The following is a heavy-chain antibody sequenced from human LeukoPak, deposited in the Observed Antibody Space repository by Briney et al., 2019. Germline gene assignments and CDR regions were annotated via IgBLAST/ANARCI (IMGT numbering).Heavy chain of an antibody. CDR2: IWYDGSNK. V-gene: IGHV3-33*01. J-gene: IGHJ4*02. D-gene: IGHD3-9*01. CDR1: GFTFSSYG. Sequence: GGSLRLSCAASGFTFSSYGMHWVRQAPGKGLEWVAVIWYDGSNKYYADSVKGRFTISRDSSKNTLYLQMNSLRAEDTAVYYCARGLQGYYDSLTGYYRGRYYFDYWGQGTLVTVSS. CDR3: ARGLQGYYDSLTGYYRGRYYFDY.